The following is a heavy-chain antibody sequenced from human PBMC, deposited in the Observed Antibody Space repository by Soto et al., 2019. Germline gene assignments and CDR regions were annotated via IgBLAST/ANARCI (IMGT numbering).Heavy chain of an antibody. CDR3: ATSGGGI. J-gene: IGHJ4*01. V-gene: IGHV3-7*03. Sequence: RGGSMRLSCAACGLTFCISGMGLFRQAPVRWLEWVGNIKPDGSETYHVDSVKGRFTISRDNAKNSLYLQMNSLRAEDTAVYYCATSGGGIWGQGTLVTVSS. CDR1: GLTFCISG. CDR2: IKPDGSET. D-gene: IGHD2-15*01.